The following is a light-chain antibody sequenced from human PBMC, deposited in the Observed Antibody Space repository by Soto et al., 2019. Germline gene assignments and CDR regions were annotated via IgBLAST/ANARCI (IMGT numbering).Light chain of an antibody. Sequence: QSVLTQPPSVSGAPGQRVTISCTGSSSNIGAGYDVHWYQQLPGTAPKLLIYGNSNRPSGVPDRFSGSKSGTSASLAITGLQAEDEAHYYCQSYDSSLSGRVVFGGGTKLTVL. CDR1: SSNIGAGYD. V-gene: IGLV1-40*01. CDR3: QSYDSSLSGRVV. CDR2: GNS. J-gene: IGLJ2*01.